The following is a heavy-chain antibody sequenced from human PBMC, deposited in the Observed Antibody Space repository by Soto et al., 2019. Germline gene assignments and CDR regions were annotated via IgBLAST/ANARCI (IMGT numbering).Heavy chain of an antibody. Sequence: GGSLRLSCAASGFTFSDYYMSWIRQAPGKGLEWVSYISSSGSTIYYADSVKGRVSVSRDNAKNSLFLEMNSLRVDDTAVYYCARETLRDAIDIWGQGTMVTVSS. CDR1: GFTFSDYY. V-gene: IGHV3-11*04. CDR3: ARETLRDAIDI. J-gene: IGHJ3*02. CDR2: ISSSGSTI.